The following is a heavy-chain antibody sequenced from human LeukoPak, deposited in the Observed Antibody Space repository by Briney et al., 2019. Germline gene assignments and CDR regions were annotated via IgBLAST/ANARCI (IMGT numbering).Heavy chain of an antibody. CDR3: ARVLSEGYAFDM. CDR2: ITSSGRTV. V-gene: IGHV3-11*01. CDR1: GFTFIDYY. Sequence: GGSLRLSCAASGFTFIDYYMGWIRQAPGMGLEWVSYITSSGRTVYYADSVKGRFTISRDNAKNSLYLQMNSLRTEDTAVYYWARVLSEGYAFDMWGQGTLVTVS. J-gene: IGHJ3*02. D-gene: IGHD5-18*01.